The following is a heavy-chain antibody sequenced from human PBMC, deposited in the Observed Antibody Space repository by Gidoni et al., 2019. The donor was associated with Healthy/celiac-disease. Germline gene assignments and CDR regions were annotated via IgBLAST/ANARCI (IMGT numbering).Heavy chain of an antibody. Sequence: VESGGGLVQPGRSLRLSCAASGFTFADYAMHWARQAPGQGLEWVSGISWNSGSIGYADSVKGRFTISRDNAKNSLYLQMNSLRAEDTALYYCAKGTRSIAAAGTFDYWGQGTLVTVSS. CDR3: AKGTRSIAAAGTFDY. V-gene: IGHV3-9*01. CDR2: ISWNSGSI. J-gene: IGHJ4*02. D-gene: IGHD6-13*01. CDR1: GFTFADYA.